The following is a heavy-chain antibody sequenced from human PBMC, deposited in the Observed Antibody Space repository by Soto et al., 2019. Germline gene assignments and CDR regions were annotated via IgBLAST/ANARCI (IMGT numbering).Heavy chain of an antibody. Sequence: LRLSCVDSGFSFSSYSMNWVRQAPGKGLEWISYITVSSRTIYYADSAKGRFTISRDNAKNSLYLQMNSLRDEDTAVYYCARDYYDSSGYFANWGQGTLVTVSS. CDR1: GFSFSSYS. D-gene: IGHD3-22*01. CDR3: ARDYYDSSGYFAN. V-gene: IGHV3-48*02. CDR2: ITVSSRTI. J-gene: IGHJ4*02.